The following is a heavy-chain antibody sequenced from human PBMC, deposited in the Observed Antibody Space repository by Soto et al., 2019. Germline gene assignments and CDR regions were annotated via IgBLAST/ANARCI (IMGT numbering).Heavy chain of an antibody. CDR3: ATGGGWLTDY. D-gene: IGHD6-19*01. J-gene: IGHJ4*02. V-gene: IGHV4-59*11. CDR2: IHNIGGT. Sequence: QVQLQESGPRLMKLSETLFLTCTVSGASISNHYCQWFRQPPRKGLEWIGYIHNIGGTNYNPSLMSPVTISLETPKNQFSFKLTSVTVAHTALYYFATGGGWLTDYWGQGIRVTVSS. CDR1: GASISNHY.